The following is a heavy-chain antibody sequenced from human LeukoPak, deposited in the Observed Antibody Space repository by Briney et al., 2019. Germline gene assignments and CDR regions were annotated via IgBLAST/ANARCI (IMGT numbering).Heavy chain of an antibody. J-gene: IGHJ3*02. CDR1: GGSFSSSSYY. V-gene: IGHV4-39*07. D-gene: IGHD2-15*01. Sequence: SETLSLTCTVSGGSFSSSSYYWGWIRQPPGKGLEWIGTIYSGSTYYNPSLKSRVTISVDTSKNQFSLKLSSVTAADTAVYYCARAPRGYCSGGSCYSEAFDIWGQGTMVTVSS. CDR3: ARAPRGYCSGGSCYSEAFDI. CDR2: IYSGST.